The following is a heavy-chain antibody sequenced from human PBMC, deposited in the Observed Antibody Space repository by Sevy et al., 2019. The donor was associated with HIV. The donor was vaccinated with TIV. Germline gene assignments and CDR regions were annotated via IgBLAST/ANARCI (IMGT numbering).Heavy chain of an antibody. CDR2: MNQDGAER. Sequence: GGSLRLSCAASGFSFSTYRMTWVRQAPGKGLEWVATMNQDGAERDYVDSVKGRFTISRDNTKTSLFLQMNSLSAEDTGVYYCVREGLGGFSYSLDCWGQGTLVTVSS. D-gene: IGHD3-16*01. CDR3: VREGLGGFSYSLDC. V-gene: IGHV3-7*01. CDR1: GFSFSTYR. J-gene: IGHJ4*02.